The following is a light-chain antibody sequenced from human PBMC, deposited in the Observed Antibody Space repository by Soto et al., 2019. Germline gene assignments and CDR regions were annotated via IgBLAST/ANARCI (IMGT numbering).Light chain of an antibody. CDR2: GAS. V-gene: IGKV1-13*02. J-gene: IGKJ3*01. CDR1: QGISSA. Sequence: AIQLTQSPSSLSAAVGDRVTITCRASQGISSALAWYQQTPGKPPKLLIYGASSLEIGVPARFRGRGSVTDFTLTLSSLQPEDFAPYYCQQFDSYPFTFGPGIKV. CDR3: QQFDSYPFT.